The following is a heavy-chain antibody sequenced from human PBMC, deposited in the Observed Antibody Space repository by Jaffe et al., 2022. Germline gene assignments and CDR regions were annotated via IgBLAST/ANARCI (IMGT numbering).Heavy chain of an antibody. D-gene: IGHD3-16*02. CDR3: SRTFGGVIDQLRWAFDI. J-gene: IGHJ3*02. CDR2: ISRDGSSA. V-gene: IGHV3-74*01. Sequence: EVQLVESGGGLVQPGGSLRLSCAASGFTFSSYCMYWVRQAPGKGLVWVSRISRDGSSATYADSVKGRFTISRDNAKNTLYLQMNSLRAEDTAVYFCSRTFGGVIDQLRWAFDIWGQGTMVTVSS. CDR1: GFTFSSYC.